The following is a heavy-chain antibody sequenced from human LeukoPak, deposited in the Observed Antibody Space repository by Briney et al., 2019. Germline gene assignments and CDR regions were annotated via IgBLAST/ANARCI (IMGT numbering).Heavy chain of an antibody. Sequence: GGSLRLSCAASGFTFSSYGMHWVRQAPGKGLEWVSSISSSSIYKYYADSVKGRFTISRDNAKNSLYLQMNSLRAEDTAVYYCASVNRDNYGSLFDYWGQGTLVTVSS. V-gene: IGHV3-21*01. J-gene: IGHJ4*02. CDR2: ISSSSIYK. CDR1: GFTFSSYG. CDR3: ASVNRDNYGSLFDY. D-gene: IGHD3-10*01.